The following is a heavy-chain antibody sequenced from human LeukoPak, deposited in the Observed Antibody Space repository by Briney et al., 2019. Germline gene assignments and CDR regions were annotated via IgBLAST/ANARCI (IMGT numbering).Heavy chain of an antibody. CDR3: ARDQEIAVAGTDGMDV. CDR1: GGSICSGGYY. Sequence: SQTLSLTCTVSGGSICSGGYYWSSIRQDPEKVLELIGYIYYSGSTYYNPSLKSRVTISVDTSKSQFSLKLRSVTAADTAVYYCARDQEIAVAGTDGMDVWGQGTTVTVSS. V-gene: IGHV4-31*03. CDR2: IYYSGST. D-gene: IGHD6-19*01. J-gene: IGHJ6*02.